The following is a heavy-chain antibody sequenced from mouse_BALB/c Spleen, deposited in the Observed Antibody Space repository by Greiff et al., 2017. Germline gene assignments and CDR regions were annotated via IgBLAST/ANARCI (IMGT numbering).Heavy chain of an antibody. CDR1: GYTFTSYT. D-gene: IGHD1-1*01. CDR2: INPSSGYT. V-gene: IGHV1-4*01. CDR3: ARGITTVVAEDY. J-gene: IGHJ2*01. Sequence: VKLMESGAELARPGASVKMSCKASGYTFTSYTMHWVKQRPGQGLEWIGYINPSSGYTNYNQKFKDKATLTADKSSSTAYMQLSSLTSEDSAVYYCARGITTVVAEDYWGQGTTLTVSS.